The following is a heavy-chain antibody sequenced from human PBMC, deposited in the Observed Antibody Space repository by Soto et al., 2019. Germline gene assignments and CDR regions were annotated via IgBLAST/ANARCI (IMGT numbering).Heavy chain of an antibody. Sequence: QVQLQQWGAGLLKPSETLSLTCAVYGGSFSGYYWTWIRQPPGTGLEWIGEINHSGSTNYNPSLKSRVTISVDTSKNQFYLQLTSVTAADTAVYYCARDKITGLFDYWGQGTLVTVSS. CDR3: ARDKITGLFDY. CDR1: GGSFSGYY. CDR2: INHSGST. D-gene: IGHD2-8*02. V-gene: IGHV4-34*01. J-gene: IGHJ4*02.